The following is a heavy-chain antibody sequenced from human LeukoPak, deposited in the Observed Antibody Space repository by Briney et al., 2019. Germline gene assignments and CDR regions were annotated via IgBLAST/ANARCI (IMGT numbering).Heavy chain of an antibody. CDR3: VRGIVVVVAATQDY. CDR1: GYTFIGYY. V-gene: IGHV1-2*02. CDR2: VNPNSGGT. J-gene: IGHJ4*02. Sequence: ASVKVSCKTSGYTFIGYYMHWVRQAPGQGLEWMGWVNPNSGGTHYAQKFQGRVTMTRDTSISTGYMELSRLRSDDTAVYYCVRGIVVVVAATQDYWGQGTLVTVSS. D-gene: IGHD2-15*01.